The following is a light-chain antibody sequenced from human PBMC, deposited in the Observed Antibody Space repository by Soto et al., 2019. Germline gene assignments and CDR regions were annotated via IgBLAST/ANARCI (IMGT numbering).Light chain of an antibody. J-gene: IGKJ5*01. V-gene: IGKV1-8*01. CDR1: QGISSY. CDR2: AAS. CDR3: QQYENLPT. Sequence: AIRMTQSPSTLSASTGDRVTITCRASQGISSYLAWYQQKPGKAPKLLIYAASTLQSGVPSRFSGSGSGTDFTFTISRLQPEDIATYYCQQYENLPTFGQGTRLEI.